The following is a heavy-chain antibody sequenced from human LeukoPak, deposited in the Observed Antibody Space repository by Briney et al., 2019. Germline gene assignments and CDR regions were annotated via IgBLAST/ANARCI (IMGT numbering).Heavy chain of an antibody. Sequence: GSLRLSCAASGFTFSNAWMSWIRQPPGKGLEWIGYIYYSGSTNYNPSLKSRVTISVDTSKNQFSLKLSSVTAADTAVYYCARSAPLDLIVVVIPGTDAFDIWGQGTMVTVSS. CDR2: IYYSGST. CDR3: ARSAPLDLIVVVIPGTDAFDI. D-gene: IGHD3-22*01. J-gene: IGHJ3*02. V-gene: IGHV4-59*01. CDR1: GFTFSNAW.